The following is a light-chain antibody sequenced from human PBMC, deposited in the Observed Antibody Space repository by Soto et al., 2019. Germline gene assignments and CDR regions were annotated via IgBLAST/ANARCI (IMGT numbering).Light chain of an antibody. CDR3: QQYGSSPT. V-gene: IGKV3-20*01. J-gene: IGKJ4*01. Sequence: EIVLTQSPGTLSLSPGERATVSCRASQSVSSSYLAWYQQKLGQAPRLLIYGVSSRATGIPDRFSGSGSGTDFTLTISGLEPEDFALYYCQQYGSSPTFGGGTKVEIK. CDR2: GVS. CDR1: QSVSSSY.